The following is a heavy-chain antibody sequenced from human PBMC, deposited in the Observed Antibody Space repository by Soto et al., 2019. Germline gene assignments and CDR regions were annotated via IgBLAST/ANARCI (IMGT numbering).Heavy chain of an antibody. D-gene: IGHD3-9*01. Sequence: TLSLTCTVSGGSISSYYCSWIRQPPGKGLEWIGYTFYSGSTKYNPSLKSRATISVDRSKTHFSLNLSSVTAADTAVYYCARDKGRYDSGMDVWGQGTTVTVSS. CDR3: ARDKGRYDSGMDV. CDR1: GGSISSYY. V-gene: IGHV4-59*01. CDR2: TFYSGST. J-gene: IGHJ6*02.